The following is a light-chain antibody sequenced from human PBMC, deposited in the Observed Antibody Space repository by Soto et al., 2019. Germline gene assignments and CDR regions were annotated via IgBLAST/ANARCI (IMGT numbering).Light chain of an antibody. J-gene: IGLJ2*01. CDR3: SSYAGSISLV. V-gene: IGLV2-23*02. CDR2: EVN. CDR1: SGDVGSYNL. Sequence: QSALTQPASVSGSPGQSITISCTGTSGDVGSYNLVSWYQQHPGKAPKLMIYEVNKRPSGVSNRFSGSKSGNTASLTISGLQAEDGADYYCSSYAGSISLVFGGGTKLTVL.